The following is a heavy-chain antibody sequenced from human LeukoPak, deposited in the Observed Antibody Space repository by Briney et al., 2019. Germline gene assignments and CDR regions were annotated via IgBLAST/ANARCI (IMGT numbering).Heavy chain of an antibody. CDR3: ARGDPYYDSSSFDY. V-gene: IGHV1-18*01. Sequence: PAGSVKVSCKASGYTFTSYGISWVRQAPGQGLEWMGWNSAYNGNTNYAQKLQGRVTMTTDTSTSTAYMELRSLRSDDTAVYYCARGDPYYDSSSFDYWGQGTLVTVSS. J-gene: IGHJ4*02. CDR2: NSAYNGNT. D-gene: IGHD3-22*01. CDR1: GYTFTSYG.